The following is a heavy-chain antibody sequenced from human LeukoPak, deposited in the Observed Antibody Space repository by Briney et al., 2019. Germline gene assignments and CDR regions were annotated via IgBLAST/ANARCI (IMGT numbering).Heavy chain of an antibody. J-gene: IGHJ4*02. CDR3: ARVCSGGSCRDY. D-gene: IGHD2-15*01. CDR1: GFTFSSYG. Sequence: PGGSLRLSCAASGFTFSSYGMHWVRQAPGKGLEWVAFIRYDGSNKYYADSVKGRFTISRDNSKNSLYLQMNSLRAEDTAVYYCARVCSGGSCRDYWGQGTLVTVSS. CDR2: IRYDGSNK. V-gene: IGHV3-30*02.